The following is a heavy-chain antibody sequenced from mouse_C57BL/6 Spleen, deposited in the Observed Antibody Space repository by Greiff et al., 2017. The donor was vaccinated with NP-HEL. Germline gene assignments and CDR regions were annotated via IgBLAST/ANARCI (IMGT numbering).Heavy chain of an antibody. Sequence: EVQLVESGGGLVQPKGSLKLSCAASGFSFNTYAMNWVRQAPGKGVEWVARIRSKSNNYATYYADSVKDRFTISRDDSESMLYLQMNNLKTEDTAMYYCVRQSDSSGYGGDAMDYWGQGTSVTVSS. CDR2: IRSKSNNYAT. D-gene: IGHD3-2*02. J-gene: IGHJ4*01. CDR3: VRQSDSSGYGGDAMDY. CDR1: GFSFNTYA. V-gene: IGHV10-1*01.